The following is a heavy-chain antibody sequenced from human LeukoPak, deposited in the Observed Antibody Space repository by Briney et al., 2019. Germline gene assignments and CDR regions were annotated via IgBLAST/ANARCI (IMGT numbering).Heavy chain of an antibody. V-gene: IGHV4-59*01. CDR3: ARTRRHYYGSGKNLTPWPAGLDV. CDR1: SGSFSDYY. CDR2: SGSS. J-gene: IGHJ6*01. Sequence: SETLSLTCTVSSGSFSDYYWTWMRQPPGQGLERIGYSGSSKYNPSLESRVTISVDTSKRHFSLTLSSVTAADTAIYYCARTRRHYYGSGKNLTPWPAGLDVWGQGTTVIVSA. D-gene: IGHD3-10*01.